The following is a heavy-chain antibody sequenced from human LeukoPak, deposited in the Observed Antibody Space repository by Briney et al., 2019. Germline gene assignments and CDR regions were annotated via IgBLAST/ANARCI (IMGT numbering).Heavy chain of an antibody. CDR3: ARDHLANLASRLFDP. D-gene: IGHD3-3*01. CDR1: GYSISSDYY. CDR2: IHHSGRT. Sequence: KPSETLSLNCTVSGYSISSDYYWGWIRQPPGKGLEWIGSIHHSGRTYYNPSLKSRVTISVDTSKNQFSLKLRSVTAADTAVYYCARDHLANLASRLFDPWGQGTLVTVSS. V-gene: IGHV4-38-2*02. J-gene: IGHJ5*02.